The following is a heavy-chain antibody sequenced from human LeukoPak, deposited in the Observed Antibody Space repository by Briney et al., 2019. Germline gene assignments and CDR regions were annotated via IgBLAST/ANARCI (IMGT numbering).Heavy chain of an antibody. CDR1: GGSFSGYY. J-gene: IGHJ5*02. V-gene: IGHV4-34*01. CDR2: INHSGST. D-gene: IGHD6-13*01. CDR3: ARGYSIMGIAARNWFDP. Sequence: SETLSLTCAVYGGSFSGYYWSWIRQPPGKGLEWIGEINHSGSTNYNPSLKSRVTISVDTSKNQFSLKLSSVTAADTAVYYCARGYSIMGIAARNWFDPWGQGTLVTVSS.